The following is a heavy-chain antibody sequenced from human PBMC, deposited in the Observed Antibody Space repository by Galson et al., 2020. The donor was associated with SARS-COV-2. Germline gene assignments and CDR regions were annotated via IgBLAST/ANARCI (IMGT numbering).Heavy chain of an antibody. J-gene: IGHJ1*01. V-gene: IGHV3-11*04. CDR1: GFTFSDYF. CDR3: ARVGDCSGGICYGAEYFQH. Sequence: NSGGSLRLSCAASGFTFSDYFMSWVRQAPGKGLEWVSYISSSGSYINYADSVKGRFTISRDNAKNSLNLQMNSLRVEDTAVYYWARVGDCSGGICYGAEYFQHWGQGTLVTVSS. CDR2: ISSSGSYI. D-gene: IGHD2-15*01.